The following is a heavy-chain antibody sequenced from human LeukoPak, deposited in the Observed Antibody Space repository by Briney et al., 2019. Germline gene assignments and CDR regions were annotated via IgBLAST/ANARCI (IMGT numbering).Heavy chain of an antibody. D-gene: IGHD1-1*01. CDR3: ARQQLEWATIRNVGYYQYYYMDV. CDR1: GYTFTSYD. J-gene: IGHJ6*03. CDR2: MNPNSGNI. V-gene: IGHV1-8*01. Sequence: ASVKVSCKASGYTFTSYDINWVRQATGQGLEWMGWMNPNSGNIGYAQKFQGRVTMTRNTSISTAYMELSSLRSEDTAVYYCARQQLEWATIRNVGYYQYYYMDVWGKGTTVTVSS.